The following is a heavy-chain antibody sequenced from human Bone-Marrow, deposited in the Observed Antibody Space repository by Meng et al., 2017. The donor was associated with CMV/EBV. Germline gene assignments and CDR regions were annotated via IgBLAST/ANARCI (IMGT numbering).Heavy chain of an antibody. CDR1: GVTFSSDW. V-gene: IGHV3-74*01. Sequence: GESLKISCAASGVTFSSDWMYWVRQAPGKGLVWVSRINSDGGSRNYPDSVKGRFTISRDNTRKTLYLQMNTLRAENTAVSYCARDRLSPYYDFWSGSYATIHDVDVWGQGTTVTVSS. J-gene: IGHJ6*02. CDR3: ARDRLSPYYDFWSGSYATIHDVDV. D-gene: IGHD3-3*01. CDR2: INSDGGSR.